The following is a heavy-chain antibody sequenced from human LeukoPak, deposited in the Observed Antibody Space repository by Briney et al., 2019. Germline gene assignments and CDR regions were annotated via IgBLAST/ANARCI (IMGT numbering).Heavy chain of an antibody. CDR2: INAGTGDG. D-gene: IGHD2-2*01. V-gene: IGHV1-3*01. J-gene: IGHJ4*02. CDR3: ARVVVVPAADFDY. CDR1: GYTFSHYG. Sequence: GASVKVSCKASGYTFSHYGVQWVRQAPGQTLEWMGWINAGTGDGKYSPKFQDRLTMTTDTSATTLYMELNSLRYEDTAVYYCARVVVVPAADFDYWGQGTLVTVSS.